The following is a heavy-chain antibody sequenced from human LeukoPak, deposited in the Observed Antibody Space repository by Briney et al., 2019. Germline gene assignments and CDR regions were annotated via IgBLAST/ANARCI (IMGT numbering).Heavy chain of an antibody. Sequence: ASVKVSCKVSGDTLTALSMHWVRQAPGKGLEWMGGFHPEDGETIYAQKFQGRVTMTEDTSTDTAYMELSSLRSDDTAVYYCTTGKIYCSTTSCSDDYWGQGTLVTAYS. J-gene: IGHJ4*02. CDR3: TTGKIYCSTTSCSDDY. D-gene: IGHD2-2*01. CDR1: GDTLTALS. V-gene: IGHV1-24*01. CDR2: FHPEDGET.